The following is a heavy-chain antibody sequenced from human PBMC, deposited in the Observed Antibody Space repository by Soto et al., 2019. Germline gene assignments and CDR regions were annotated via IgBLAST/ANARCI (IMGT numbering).Heavy chain of an antibody. V-gene: IGHV3-30*18. CDR3: AKDRGVRGGSLDS. Sequence: QVQLVESGGGVVQPGRSLRLSCAASGFTSTRYGVHWLRQAPGKGLEWVAVISYDGSNRNYADSVKGRFTISRDNSKNTLYLQMHSLKIEDTAVYYCAKDRGVRGGSLDSWGQGTLVTVSS. CDR2: ISYDGSNR. D-gene: IGHD3-10*01. CDR1: GFTSTRYG. J-gene: IGHJ4*02.